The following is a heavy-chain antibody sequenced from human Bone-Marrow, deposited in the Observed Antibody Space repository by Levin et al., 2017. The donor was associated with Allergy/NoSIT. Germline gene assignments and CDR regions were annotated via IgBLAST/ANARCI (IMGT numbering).Heavy chain of an antibody. J-gene: IGHJ4*02. CDR1: GFSFSSYW. V-gene: IGHV3-7*04. Sequence: QPGGSLRLSCAASGFSFSSYWMTWVRQAPGKGLEWVANIKQDGSETYYVDSVRGRFTISRDNAKNSLFLQMNSLRVEDTAVYYCARFPDYWAQGTLATVSS. CDR3: ARFPDY. CDR2: IKQDGSET.